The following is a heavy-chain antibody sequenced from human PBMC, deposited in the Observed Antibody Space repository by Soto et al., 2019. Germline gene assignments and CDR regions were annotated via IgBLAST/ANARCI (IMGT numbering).Heavy chain of an antibody. V-gene: IGHV4-39*01. CDR2: IIYSGDI. J-gene: IGHJ3*02. CDR3: ANLDMITFGGIIGPNDEFDI. CDR1: GASISSYNY. D-gene: IGHD3-16*01. Sequence: PSETLSLTCNVSGASISSYNYWGWFRQPPGKGLEWIGSIIYSGDIMYNPSLQSRLTLFVDTSKNQFSLKLSSVTAADTAVYYCANLDMITFGGIIGPNDEFDIWGQGTMVTVS.